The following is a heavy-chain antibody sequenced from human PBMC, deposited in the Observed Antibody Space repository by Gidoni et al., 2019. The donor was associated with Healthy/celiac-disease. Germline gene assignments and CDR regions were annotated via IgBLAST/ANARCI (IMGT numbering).Heavy chain of an antibody. CDR2: ISGSGGST. CDR3: AKDRSLGYCSSTSCYSFDY. CDR1: GFTFSRYA. Sequence: EVQLLESGGGLVQPGGSLRLSSAASGFTFSRYAMSWVRQAPGKGLEWVSAISGSGGSTYYADSVKGRFTISRDNSKNTLYLQMNSLRAEDTAVYYCAKDRSLGYCSSTSCYSFDYWGQGTLVTVSS. V-gene: IGHV3-23*01. J-gene: IGHJ4*02. D-gene: IGHD2-2*01.